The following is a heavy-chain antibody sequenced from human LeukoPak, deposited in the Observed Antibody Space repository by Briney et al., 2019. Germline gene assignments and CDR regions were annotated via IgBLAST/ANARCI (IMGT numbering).Heavy chain of an antibody. D-gene: IGHD6-19*01. CDR1: GYTFTSYD. V-gene: IGHV1-8*01. Sequence: ASVKVSYKASGYTFTSYDINWVRQATGQGLEWMGWMNPNSGNTGYAQKFQGRVTMTRNTSISTAYMELSSLRSEDTAVYYCARVSSGWTNNWFDPWGQGTLVTVSS. CDR2: MNPNSGNT. CDR3: ARVSSGWTNNWFDP. J-gene: IGHJ5*02.